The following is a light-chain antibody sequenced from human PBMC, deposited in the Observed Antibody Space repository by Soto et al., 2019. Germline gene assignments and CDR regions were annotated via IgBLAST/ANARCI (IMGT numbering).Light chain of an antibody. V-gene: IGKV3-20*01. J-gene: IGKJ5*01. Sequence: EVVLMQSPGNLALSPGERATLSCMASQSVSSTYLAWYQQKPGQAPRLLIYGASSRATGIPDRFSGSGSGTDFTLTISRLEPEDSAVYYCQQYGSSITFGQGTRLEIK. CDR2: GAS. CDR1: QSVSSTY. CDR3: QQYGSSIT.